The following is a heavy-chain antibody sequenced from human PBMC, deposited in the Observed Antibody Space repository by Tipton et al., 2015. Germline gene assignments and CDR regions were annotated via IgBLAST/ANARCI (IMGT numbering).Heavy chain of an antibody. V-gene: IGHV3-7*03. D-gene: IGHD3-10*01. J-gene: IGHJ4*02. CDR3: AKGVYGSGSSHFDN. CDR1: GFTFSDYW. Sequence: SLRLSCAASGFTFSDYWMSWVRQAPGKGLEWVANIKPDGSEKSYLDSVKDRFTISRDNARNSLYLQVNSLTAEDTALYYCAKGVYGSGSSHFDNWGQGTLVTVSS. CDR2: IKPDGSEK.